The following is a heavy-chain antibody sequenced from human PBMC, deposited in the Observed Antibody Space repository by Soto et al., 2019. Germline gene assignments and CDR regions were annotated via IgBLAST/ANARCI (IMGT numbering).Heavy chain of an antibody. V-gene: IGHV3-33*01. J-gene: IGHJ6*02. Sequence: GGSLRLSCAASGFTFSSYGMHWVRQAPGKGLEWVAVIWYDGSNKYYADSVKGRFTIPRDNSKNTLYLQMNSLRAEDTAVYYCARDPGIVVVPAAMGYYYYYGMDVWGQGTTVTVSS. CDR2: IWYDGSNK. D-gene: IGHD2-2*01. CDR3: ARDPGIVVVPAAMGYYYYYGMDV. CDR1: GFTFSSYG.